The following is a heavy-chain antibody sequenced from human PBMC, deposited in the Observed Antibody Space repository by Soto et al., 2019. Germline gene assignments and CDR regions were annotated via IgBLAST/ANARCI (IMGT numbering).Heavy chain of an antibody. D-gene: IGHD3-10*01. CDR2: IKQDGSEK. Sequence: GGSLRLSCAASGFTFSSYWMSWVRQAPGKGLEWVANIKQDGSEKYYVDSVKGRFTISRDNAKNSLYLQMNSLRAEDTAVYYCARELVERGYSYYYDGLDVWGQGTTVTVSS. CDR1: GFTFSSYW. V-gene: IGHV3-7*01. CDR3: ARELVERGYSYYYDGLDV. J-gene: IGHJ6*02.